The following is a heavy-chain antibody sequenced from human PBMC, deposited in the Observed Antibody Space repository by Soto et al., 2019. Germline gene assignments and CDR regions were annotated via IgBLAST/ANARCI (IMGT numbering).Heavy chain of an antibody. CDR1: GFTCSSYA. CDR3: VKGDVDTATLLVY. CDR2: ISSNGGST. V-gene: IGHV3-64D*06. J-gene: IGHJ4*02. D-gene: IGHD5-18*01. Sequence: PGGALRLSCSASGFTCSSYAMHWVRQAPGKGLEYVSAISSNGGSTYYADSVKGRFTISRDNSKNTLYLQMSSLRAEDTAVYSCVKGDVDTATLLVYWGQGTLVTV.